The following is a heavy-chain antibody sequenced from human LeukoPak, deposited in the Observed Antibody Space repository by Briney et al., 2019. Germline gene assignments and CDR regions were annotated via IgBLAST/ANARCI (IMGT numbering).Heavy chain of an antibody. Sequence: PGGPLRLSCAASGFTFSSYAMSWVRQAPGKGLEWVSAISGSGGSTYYADSVKGRFTISRDNSKNTLYLQMNSLRAEDTAVYYCAKDSTYDFWSGYYDYWGQGTLVTVSS. V-gene: IGHV3-23*01. CDR2: ISGSGGST. D-gene: IGHD3-3*01. CDR1: GFTFSSYA. CDR3: AKDSTYDFWSGYYDY. J-gene: IGHJ4*02.